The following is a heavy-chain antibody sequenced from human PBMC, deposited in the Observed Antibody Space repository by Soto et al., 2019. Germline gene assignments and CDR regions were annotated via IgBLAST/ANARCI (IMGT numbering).Heavy chain of an antibody. Sequence: GGSLRLSCGVSGFPFAPSTMSWVRQAPGKGLEWVSTISVSVGSTYSADSVQGRFTVSSDISDNTLFLRMTSLTADDTAVYFCAKRDVPHSTSNAYFYGHWGRGVLVTSPQ. D-gene: IGHD3-10*01. CDR1: GFPFAPST. CDR3: AKRDVPHSTSNAYFYGH. J-gene: IGHJ4*02. CDR2: ISVSVGST. V-gene: IGHV3-23*01.